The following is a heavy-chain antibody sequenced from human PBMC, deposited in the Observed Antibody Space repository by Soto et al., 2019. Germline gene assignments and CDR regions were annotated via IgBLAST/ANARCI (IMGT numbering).Heavy chain of an antibody. J-gene: IGHJ6*02. CDR2: ISYVGSNK. D-gene: IGHD2-2*01. V-gene: IGHV3-30-3*01. Sequence: PRGSLRLSGAAAVFTFSSYAMHWVRQAPGKGLEWVAVISYVGSNKSYADSAQGRFTIARDNSKKALYLQMNSLRAEATAAYYCARALSQLLTVSYYYGMDVWGQGTTVTVSS. CDR3: ARALSQLLTVSYYYGMDV. CDR1: VFTFSSYA.